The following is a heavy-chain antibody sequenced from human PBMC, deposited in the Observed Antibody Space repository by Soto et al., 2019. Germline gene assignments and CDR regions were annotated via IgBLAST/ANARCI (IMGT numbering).Heavy chain of an antibody. J-gene: IGHJ6*01. CDR3: AKEHETDYGGESYYYYGMDV. CDR1: GGSISSGGYY. CDR2: ISGSGGST. Sequence: VQLQESGPGLVKPSQTLSLTCTVSGGSISSGGYYWNWIRQHPGKGLEWVSAISGSGGSTYYADSVKGRFTISRDNSKNTLYLQMNSLRAEDTAVYYCAKEHETDYGGESYYYYGMDVW. D-gene: IGHD4-17*01. V-gene: IGHV3-23*01.